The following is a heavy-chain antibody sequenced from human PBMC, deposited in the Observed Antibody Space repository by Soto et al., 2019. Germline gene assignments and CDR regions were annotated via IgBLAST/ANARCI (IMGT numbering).Heavy chain of an antibody. CDR2: ISGSGGST. V-gene: IGHV3-23*01. D-gene: IGHD2-2*01. Sequence: GSLRLSCAASGFTFSSYAMSWVRQAPGKGLEWVSAISGSGGSTYYADSVKGRFTISRDNSKNTLYLQMNSLRAEDTAVYYCAKEPIRGIVVVPAALDYWGQGILVTVSS. CDR3: AKEPIRGIVVVPAALDY. CDR1: GFTFSSYA. J-gene: IGHJ4*02.